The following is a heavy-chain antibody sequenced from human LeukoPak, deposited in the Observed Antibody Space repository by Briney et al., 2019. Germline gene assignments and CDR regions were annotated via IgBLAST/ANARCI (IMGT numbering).Heavy chain of an antibody. CDR1: GGSISSGGYY. CDR3: ARDRGPYSGYDSYYFDY. CDR2: IYYSGST. V-gene: IGHV4-31*03. Sequence: SETLSLTCTVSGGSISSGGYYWSWIRQHPGKGLEWIGYIYYSGSTYYNPSLKSRVTISVDTSKNQFSLKLSSVTAADTTVYYCARDRGPYSGYDSYYFDYWGQGTLVTVSS. D-gene: IGHD5-12*01. J-gene: IGHJ4*02.